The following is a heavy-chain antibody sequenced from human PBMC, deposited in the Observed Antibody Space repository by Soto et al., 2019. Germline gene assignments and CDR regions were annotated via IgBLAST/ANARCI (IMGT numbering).Heavy chain of an antibody. J-gene: IGHJ6*02. V-gene: IGHV3-43D*04. CDR2: VNWDGDTT. Sequence: DVQVVESGGAVVQPGGSLRLSCAASGFTFDDFAMCWVRQVPGKGLEWISLVNWDGDTTFYADSVKGRFIISRDNSKNSVYLQMNSLRSDDSAIYYCAKGATVTTHYQYYGMDVWGRGTTVTVSS. D-gene: IGHD4-17*01. CDR3: AKGATVTTHYQYYGMDV. CDR1: GFTFDDFA.